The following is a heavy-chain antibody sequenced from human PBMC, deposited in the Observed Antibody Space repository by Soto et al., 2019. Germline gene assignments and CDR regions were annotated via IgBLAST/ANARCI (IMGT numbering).Heavy chain of an antibody. CDR3: ARSGRTAMVTFFDY. CDR2: ISSSSSYI. J-gene: IGHJ4*02. V-gene: IGHV3-21*01. D-gene: IGHD5-18*01. CDR1: GFTFRSYS. Sequence: ESGGGLVKPGGSLRLSCAASGFTFRSYSMNWVRQAPGKGLEWVSSISSSSSYIYYADSVKGRFTISRDNAKNSLYLQMNSLRAEDTAVYYCARSGRTAMVTFFDYWGQGTLVTVSS.